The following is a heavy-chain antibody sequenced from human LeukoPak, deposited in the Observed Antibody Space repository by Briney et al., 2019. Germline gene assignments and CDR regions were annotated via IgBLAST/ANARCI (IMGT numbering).Heavy chain of an antibody. D-gene: IGHD1-26*01. CDR2: IRYDGSNK. CDR3: ARAEGQWELPDY. V-gene: IGHV3-30*02. CDR1: GFTFSSYG. Sequence: GGSLRLSCAASGFTFSSYGMHWVRQAPGKGLEWVAFIRYDGSNKYYADSVKGRFTISRDNSKNTLYLQMNSLRAEDTAVYYCARAEGQWELPDYWGQGTLVTVSS. J-gene: IGHJ4*02.